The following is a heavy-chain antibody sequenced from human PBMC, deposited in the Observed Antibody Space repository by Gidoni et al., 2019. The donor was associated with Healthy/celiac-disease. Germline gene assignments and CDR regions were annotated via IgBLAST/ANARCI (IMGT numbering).Heavy chain of an antibody. CDR3: AKSMALGNYYYGMDV. D-gene: IGHD3-10*01. CDR2: INPSGGST. Sequence: QVQLVQSGAAVNQPGASVLVSCKASGYTLPSYYMHWVRQAPGQGLEWMGIINPSGGSTSYAKKYKGRVTMTRDTSTSTVYMELSSLRSEDTAVYYCAKSMALGNYYYGMDVWGKGTTVTVSS. J-gene: IGHJ6*04. V-gene: IGHV1-46*03. CDR1: GYTLPSYY.